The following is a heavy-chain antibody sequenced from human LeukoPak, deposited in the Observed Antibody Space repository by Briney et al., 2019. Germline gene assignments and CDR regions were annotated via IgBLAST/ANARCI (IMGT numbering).Heavy chain of an antibody. Sequence: GGSLRLSCAASGFTFSSYAMSWVRQAPGKGLEWVSAISGSGGSTYYADSVKGRFTISRDNSENTLYLQMNSLRAEDTAVYYCAKGLRGIASAGSTFDIWGQGTMVTVSS. CDR1: GFTFSSYA. J-gene: IGHJ3*02. D-gene: IGHD6-25*01. V-gene: IGHV3-23*01. CDR2: ISGSGGST. CDR3: AKGLRGIASAGSTFDI.